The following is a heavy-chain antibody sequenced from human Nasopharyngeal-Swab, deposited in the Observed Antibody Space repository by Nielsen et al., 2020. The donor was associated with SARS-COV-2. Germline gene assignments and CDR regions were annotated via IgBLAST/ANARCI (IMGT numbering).Heavy chain of an antibody. CDR3: ESGGYGDYDAYYYGMDV. CDR2: ISSSGSTI. V-gene: IGHV3-11*04. CDR1: GFTVSSNY. Sequence: GGSLRLSCAASGFTVSSNYMSWVRQAPGKGLEWVSYISSSGSTIYYADSVKGRFTISRDNAKNSLYLQMNSLRAEDTAVYYCESGGYGDYDAYYYGMDVWGQGTTVTVSS. J-gene: IGHJ6*02. D-gene: IGHD4-17*01.